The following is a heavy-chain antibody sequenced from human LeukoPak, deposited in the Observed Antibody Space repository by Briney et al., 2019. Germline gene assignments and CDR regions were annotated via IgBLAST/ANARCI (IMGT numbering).Heavy chain of an antibody. CDR1: GGSISSSSAY. Sequence: PSETLSLTCTVSGGSISSSSAYWGCIRQPPEKGLEWIGSIYYSKNTYYNPSLKSRVTISADTSKNQFSLTLGSVSATDTAVYYCVSPRGFSYGYFDYWGQGTLVTVSS. J-gene: IGHJ4*02. CDR2: IYYSKNT. D-gene: IGHD5-18*01. V-gene: IGHV4-39*01. CDR3: VSPRGFSYGYFDY.